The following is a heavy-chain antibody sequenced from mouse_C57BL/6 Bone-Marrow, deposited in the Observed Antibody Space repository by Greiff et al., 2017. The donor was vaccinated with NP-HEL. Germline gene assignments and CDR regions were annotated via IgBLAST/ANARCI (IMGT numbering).Heavy chain of an antibody. CDR2: INPSTGGT. CDR1: GYSFTGYY. V-gene: IGHV1-42*01. D-gene: IGHD2-2*01. J-gene: IGHJ4*01. Sequence: EVQLQQSGPELVKPGASVKISCKASGYSFTGYYMNWVKQSPEKSLEWIGEINPSTGGTTYNQKFKAKATLTVDKSSSTAYMQLKSLTSEDSAVYYCASLYYGYDHAMDYWGQGTSVTVSS. CDR3: ASLYYGYDHAMDY.